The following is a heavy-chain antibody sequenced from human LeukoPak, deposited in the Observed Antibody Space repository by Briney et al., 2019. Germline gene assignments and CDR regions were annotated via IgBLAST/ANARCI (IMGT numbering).Heavy chain of an antibody. CDR3: ARITSFYYFDY. D-gene: IGHD1-20*01. V-gene: IGHV3-33*01. CDR1: GFTFSSYG. CDR2: IWYDGSNK. J-gene: IGHJ4*02. Sequence: GGSLRLSCAASGFTFSSYGMHWVRQAPGKGLEWVAVIWYDGSNKYYADSVKGRFTISRDNSKNTLFLQMNSLSDDDTAVYSCARITSFYYFDYWGQGTLVTVSS.